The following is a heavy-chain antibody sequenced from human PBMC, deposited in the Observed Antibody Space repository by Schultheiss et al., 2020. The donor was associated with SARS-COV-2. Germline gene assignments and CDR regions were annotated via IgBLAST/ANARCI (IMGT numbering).Heavy chain of an antibody. J-gene: IGHJ6*02. CDR1: GDSVSSGGYY. D-gene: IGHD3-16*01. Sequence: SETLSLTCTVSGDSVSSGGYYWSWIRQPPGKGLEWIGYIYYSGSTNYNPSLKSRVTISVDTSKNQFSLKLSSVTAADTAVYYCASGARGGMDVWGQGTTVTVSS. V-gene: IGHV4-61*08. CDR2: IYYSGST. CDR3: ASGARGGMDV.